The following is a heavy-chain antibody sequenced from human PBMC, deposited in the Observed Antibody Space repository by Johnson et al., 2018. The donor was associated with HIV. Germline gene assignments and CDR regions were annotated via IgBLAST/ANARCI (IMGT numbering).Heavy chain of an antibody. J-gene: IGHJ3*02. CDR1: GFTFSSYW. CDR2: IKQDGSEK. Sequence: EVQLVESGGGLVQPGGSLRLSCAASGFTFSSYWMSWVRQAPGKGLEWVANIKQDGSEKYYVDSVKGRFTISRDNAKNSLYLQMNSLRAEDTAVYYCARALYYCNTDRVDGGGSYYNAFDIWGQGTMVTVSS. CDR3: ARALYYCNTDRVDGGGSYYNAFDI. V-gene: IGHV3-7*01. D-gene: IGHD1-26*01.